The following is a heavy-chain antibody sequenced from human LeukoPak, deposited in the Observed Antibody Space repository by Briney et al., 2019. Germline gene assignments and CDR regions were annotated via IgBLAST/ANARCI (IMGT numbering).Heavy chain of an antibody. CDR1: GGTFSSYA. J-gene: IGHJ6*03. CDR2: IIPVFGTA. CDR3: ASASGAVEMATISAYYYYYMDV. V-gene: IGHV1-69*05. D-gene: IGHD5-24*01. Sequence: SVKVSCKASGGTFSSYAISWVRQAPGQGLEWMGGIIPVFGTANYAQKFQGRVTITTDESTSTAYMELSSLRSEDTAVYYCASASGAVEMATISAYYYYYMDVWGKGTTVTVSS.